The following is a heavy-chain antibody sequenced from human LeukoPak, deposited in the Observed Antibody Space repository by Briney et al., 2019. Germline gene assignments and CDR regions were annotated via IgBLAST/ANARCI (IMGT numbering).Heavy chain of an antibody. CDR3: ARAPRVLRFLEWLPLYMDV. J-gene: IGHJ6*03. CDR2: INHSGST. V-gene: IGHV4-34*01. CDR1: GGSFSGYY. Sequence: SETLSLTCAVYGGSFSGYYWSWIRQPPGKGLEWIGEINHSGSTNYNPSLKSRVTISVDTSKNQFSLKLSSVTAADTAVYYCARAPRVLRFLEWLPLYMDVWGEGTTVTVSS. D-gene: IGHD3-3*01.